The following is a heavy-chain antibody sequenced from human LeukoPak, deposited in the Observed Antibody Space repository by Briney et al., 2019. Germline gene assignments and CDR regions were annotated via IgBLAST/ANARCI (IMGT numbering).Heavy chain of an antibody. CDR1: GFTLSSYE. Sequence: GGSLRLSCAASGFTLSSYEMNWVRQAPGKGLEWVSYISSSGSTIYYADSVKGRFTISRDNAKNSLYLQMNSLRAEDTAVYYCARDGGYYDILTGYLSPYFDYWGQGTLVTVSS. CDR2: ISSSGSTI. D-gene: IGHD3-9*01. CDR3: ARDGGYYDILTGYLSPYFDY. J-gene: IGHJ4*02. V-gene: IGHV3-48*03.